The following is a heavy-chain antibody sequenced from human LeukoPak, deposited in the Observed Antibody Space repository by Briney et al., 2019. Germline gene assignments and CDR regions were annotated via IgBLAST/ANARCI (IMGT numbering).Heavy chain of an antibody. CDR3: ARVPRSRIVGATPYYFDY. V-gene: IGHV3-66*01. Sequence: PGGSLRLSCAASGFTVSSNYMSWVRQAPGKGLEWVSVIYSGGSTYYADSVKGRFTISRDNSKNTLYLQMNSLRAEDTAVYYCARVPRSRIVGATPYYFDYWGQGTLVTVSS. CDR2: IYSGGST. J-gene: IGHJ4*02. D-gene: IGHD1-26*01. CDR1: GFTVSSNY.